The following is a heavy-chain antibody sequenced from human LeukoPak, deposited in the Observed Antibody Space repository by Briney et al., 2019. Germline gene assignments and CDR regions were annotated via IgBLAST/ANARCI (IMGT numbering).Heavy chain of an antibody. CDR1: GGSISSYY. CDR2: IYYSGST. D-gene: IGHD2-21*02. Sequence: PSETLSLTCTVSGGSISSYYWSWIRQPPGKGLEWIGYIYYSGSTNYNPSLKSRVTISVDTSKNQFSLKLSSVTAADTAVYYCARNEEGDNDALDIWGQGTMVTVSS. CDR3: ARNEEGDNDALDI. J-gene: IGHJ3*02. V-gene: IGHV4-59*08.